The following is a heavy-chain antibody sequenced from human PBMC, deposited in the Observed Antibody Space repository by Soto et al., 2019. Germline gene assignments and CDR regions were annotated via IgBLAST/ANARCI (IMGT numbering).Heavy chain of an antibody. D-gene: IGHD2-8*01. J-gene: IGHJ4*02. CDR2: IGTAGDT. CDR1: GFTFSSYD. V-gene: IGHV3-13*01. Sequence: GSLRLSCAASGFTFSSYDMHWVRQATGKGLEWVSAIGTAGDTYYPGSVKGRFTISRENAKNSLYLQMNSLRAEDTAVYYCARASDCTNGVCPPGYYWGQGTLVTVSS. CDR3: ARASDCTNGVCPPGYY.